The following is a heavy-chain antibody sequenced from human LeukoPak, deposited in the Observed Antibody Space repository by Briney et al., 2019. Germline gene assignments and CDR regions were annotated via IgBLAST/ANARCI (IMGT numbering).Heavy chain of an antibody. D-gene: IGHD3-3*01. CDR3: TTGGVLRFLEWPEYYFDY. CDR2: IKSKTGGGTT. V-gene: IGHV3-15*01. CDR1: GFTFSNAW. Sequence: GGSLRLSCAASGFTFSNAWMSWVRQAPGKGLEWVGRIKSKTGGGTTDYAAPVKGRFTISRDDSKNTLYLQMNSLKTEDTAVYYCTTGGVLRFLEWPEYYFDYWGQGTLVTVSS. J-gene: IGHJ4*02.